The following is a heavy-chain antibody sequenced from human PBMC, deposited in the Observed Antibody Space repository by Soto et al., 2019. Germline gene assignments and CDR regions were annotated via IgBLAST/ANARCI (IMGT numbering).Heavy chain of an antibody. J-gene: IGHJ4*02. Sequence: QVQFVQSGSDVKKPGASVKVSCKASGYTFTNYAIHWVRQAPGQRLEWMGWISAGNGDTKYSQNLQGRVTITRDTSASTAYMELNSLRYEDTAVYYCARRAGSGWPFAYWGQGTLVTVSS. V-gene: IGHV1-3*01. D-gene: IGHD6-19*01. CDR3: ARRAGSGWPFAY. CDR2: ISAGNGDT. CDR1: GYTFTNYA.